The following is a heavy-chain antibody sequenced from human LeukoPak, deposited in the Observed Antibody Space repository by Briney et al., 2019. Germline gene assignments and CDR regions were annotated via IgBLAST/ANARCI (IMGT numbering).Heavy chain of an antibody. CDR2: ISGSGGST. V-gene: IGHV3-23*01. J-gene: IGHJ4*02. CDR1: GFTFSSYA. Sequence: GGSLRLSCAASGFTFSSYAMSWVRQAPGKGLEWVSAISGSGGSTYYADSVKGRFTISRDNSKNTLYLQMNSLRAEDTAVYYCAKDRVKSGYDSWSGYSRSKDYWGQGTLVTVSS. CDR3: AKDRVKSGYDSWSGYSRSKDY. D-gene: IGHD3-3*01.